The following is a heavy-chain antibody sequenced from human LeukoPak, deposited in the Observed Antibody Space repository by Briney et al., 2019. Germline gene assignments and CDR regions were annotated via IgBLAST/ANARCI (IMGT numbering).Heavy chain of an antibody. CDR2: ISKDGSDK. CDR1: GFSVSNNY. J-gene: IGHJ4*02. Sequence: GGSLRLSCAVSGFSVSNNYMNWVRQAPGKGLEWVAVISKDGSDKYYPGSVRGRFTISRDNSKNTIYLQMDSLRAEDTAIYYCARDYWWNYDYWGQGTLVTVSS. CDR3: ARDYWWNYDY. V-gene: IGHV3-30-3*01. D-gene: IGHD1-7*01.